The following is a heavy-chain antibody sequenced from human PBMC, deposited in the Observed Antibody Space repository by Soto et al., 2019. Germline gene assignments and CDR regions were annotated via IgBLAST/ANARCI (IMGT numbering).Heavy chain of an antibody. J-gene: IGHJ6*02. D-gene: IGHD1-1*01. CDR1: GDSISSADYY. CDR3: ARDLWVEPELYYYGMDV. Sequence: LSLTCTVSGDSISSADYYWSWIRQTPGKGLEWIGHIFYSGTTYHNPSLKSRLTISVDTSKNHFSLRLTSVTAADTAVYYCARDLWVEPELYYYGMDVWGQGTTVTAP. CDR2: IFYSGTT. V-gene: IGHV4-30-4*01.